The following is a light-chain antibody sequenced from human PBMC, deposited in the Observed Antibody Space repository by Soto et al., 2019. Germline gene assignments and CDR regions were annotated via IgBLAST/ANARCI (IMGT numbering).Light chain of an antibody. V-gene: IGKV1-5*03. CDR3: QQYNTYPLT. Sequence: DIQMTQSPTTLSASVGDRVTITCRASQSLTSWLAWYQQQPGKAPKLLIHKATRLGSGFPSSFSGSGSGTEFTLSISSLQPDDFATDFCQQYNTYPLTFGGGTKVEIK. CDR2: KAT. CDR1: QSLTSW. J-gene: IGKJ4*01.